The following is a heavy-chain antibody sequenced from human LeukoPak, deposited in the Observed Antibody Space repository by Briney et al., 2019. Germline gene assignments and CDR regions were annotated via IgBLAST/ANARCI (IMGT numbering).Heavy chain of an antibody. V-gene: IGHV1-69*13. D-gene: IGHD2-2*01. Sequence: GASVKVSCKASGGTFSSYAISWVRQAPGQGLEWMGGIIPIFGTANYAQKFQGRATITADESTSTAYMELSSLRSEDTAVYYCARDLRSVVVPAAIKYFQHWGQGTLVTVSS. CDR1: GGTFSSYA. J-gene: IGHJ1*01. CDR2: IIPIFGTA. CDR3: ARDLRSVVVPAAIKYFQH.